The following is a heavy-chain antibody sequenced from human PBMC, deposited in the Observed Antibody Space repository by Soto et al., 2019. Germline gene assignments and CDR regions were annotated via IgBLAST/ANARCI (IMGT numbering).Heavy chain of an antibody. Sequence: QDQLVQSGAEVKKPGSSVKVSCKASGGTFSSHTFSWVRQAPGQGLEWMGRIIPALGTATYAQKFQGRVTITADESATTGYMELNSLRSEDTAVDYCARPDFGDYWYFDLWGRGTLVTVSS. V-gene: IGHV1-69*08. CDR2: IIPALGTA. J-gene: IGHJ2*01. D-gene: IGHD4-17*01. CDR3: ARPDFGDYWYFDL. CDR1: GGTFSSHT.